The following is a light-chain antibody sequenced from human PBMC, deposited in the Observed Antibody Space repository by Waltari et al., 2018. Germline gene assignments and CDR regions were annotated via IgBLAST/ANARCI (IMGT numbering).Light chain of an antibody. V-gene: IGLV10-54*04. CDR1: SNNVGNQG. CDR3: SAWDISLNTHV. J-gene: IGLJ1*01. Sequence: QAGLTQPPSVSKGLRQTATLTCTGNSNNVGNQGAAWLQQHQGHPPKLLSYRNNNRPSGISGGFSASRSGNTASRTITGLQPEDEADYYCSAWDISLNTHVFGTETKVTVL. CDR2: RNN.